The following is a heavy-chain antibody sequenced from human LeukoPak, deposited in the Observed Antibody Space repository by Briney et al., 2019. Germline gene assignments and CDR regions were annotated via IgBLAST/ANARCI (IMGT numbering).Heavy chain of an antibody. Sequence: PGGSLRLSCAASGFTFNNYQMNWVRQAPGKGLECISYISSSGRTIYYADSLKGRFTVSRDNAKNSLYLQMNNLRAEDTAVYYCARGEYYFDYWGQGTLVTVSS. J-gene: IGHJ4*02. CDR3: ARGEYYFDY. CDR1: GFTFNNYQ. V-gene: IGHV3-48*03. CDR2: ISSSGRTI.